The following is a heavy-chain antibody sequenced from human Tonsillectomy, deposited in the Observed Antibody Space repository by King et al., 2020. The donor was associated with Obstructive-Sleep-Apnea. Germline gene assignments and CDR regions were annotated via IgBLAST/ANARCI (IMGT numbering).Heavy chain of an antibody. CDR1: GFTFSSYA. J-gene: IGHJ4*02. V-gene: IGHV3-23*04. CDR3: AKSYYYGSGSYEAFRTTQIYYFDY. Sequence: VQLVESGGGLVQPGGSLRLSCAASGFTFSSYAMSWVRQAPGKGLEWVSAISGSVGSTYYADSGKGRLTTSRDNSKNTLYLHMNSLRAEDTAVYYCAKSYYYGSGSYEAFRTTQIYYFDYWGQGTLVTVSS. D-gene: IGHD3-10*01. CDR2: ISGSVGST.